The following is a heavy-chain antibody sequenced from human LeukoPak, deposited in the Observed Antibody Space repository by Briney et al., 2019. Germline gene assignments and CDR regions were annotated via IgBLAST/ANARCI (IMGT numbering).Heavy chain of an antibody. CDR2: IRYDGSNK. J-gene: IGHJ4*02. CDR3: AKDQRAPWFGELGIDY. Sequence: QSGGSLRRSCAAYGFTFCSYGMHGLRPAQGKGLEGGAIIRYDGSNKYYADSVKGRFTTSRDNSKNTLYLQMNSLRAEDTAVYYCAKDQRAPWFGELGIDYWGQGTLVTVSS. V-gene: IGHV3-30*02. D-gene: IGHD3-10*01. CDR1: GFTFCSYG.